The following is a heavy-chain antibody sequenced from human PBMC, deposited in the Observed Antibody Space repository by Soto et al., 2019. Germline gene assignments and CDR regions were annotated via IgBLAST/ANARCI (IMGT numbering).Heavy chain of an antibody. CDR2: INPKSGDT. Sequence: QEQLVQSGAEVQKPGASVKVSCKASGNTFTHYYVHWVRQAPGQGLEWMGWINPKSGDTNYAQKFQDWVTMTRDTSISTAYMELSRLRSDDTAVYYCGRAKYGQYGMDVWGQGTTVTVSS. J-gene: IGHJ6*02. CDR1: GNTFTHYY. CDR3: GRAKYGQYGMDV. D-gene: IGHD3-10*01. V-gene: IGHV1-2*04.